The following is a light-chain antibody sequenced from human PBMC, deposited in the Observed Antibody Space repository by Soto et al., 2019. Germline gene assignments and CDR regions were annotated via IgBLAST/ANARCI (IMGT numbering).Light chain of an antibody. CDR2: EVS. CDR3: SSFSSITREV. Sequence: QSALTQPASVSGSPGQSITISCTGTSSDVGGYSYVSWYQQHPGKTPKLMIYEVSNRASGVSHRFSGSKSGNTASLTISGLQTEAEADYYCSSFSSITREVFGGGTKLTVL. CDR1: SSDVGGYSY. V-gene: IGLV2-14*01. J-gene: IGLJ2*01.